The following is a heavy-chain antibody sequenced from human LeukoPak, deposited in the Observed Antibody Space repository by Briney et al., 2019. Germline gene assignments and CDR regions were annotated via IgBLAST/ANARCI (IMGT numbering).Heavy chain of an antibody. CDR3: ARDYALVGFDY. V-gene: IGHV3-74*01. D-gene: IGHD2-2*01. J-gene: IGHJ4*02. Sequence: GGSLRLSCAASGFTFSSTWMHWVRQAPGKGLVWVSRINSDGSSTIYADSVKGRFTISRDDSKNTVFLQLNSLRADDTAVYYCARDYALVGFDYWGQGTLVTVSS. CDR2: INSDGSST. CDR1: GFTFSSTW.